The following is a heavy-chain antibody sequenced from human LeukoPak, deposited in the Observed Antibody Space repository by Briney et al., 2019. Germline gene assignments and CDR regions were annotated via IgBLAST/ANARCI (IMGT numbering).Heavy chain of an antibody. V-gene: IGHV4-39*01. D-gene: IGHD3-22*01. Sequence: KPSETLSLTCTVSGGSISSSSYYWGWIRQPPGKGLEWIGSIYYSGSTYYNPSLKSRVTISVDTSKNQFSLKLSSVTAADTAVCYCAVNYYDSSGYYGNWFDPWGQGTLVTVSS. J-gene: IGHJ5*02. CDR1: GGSISSSSYY. CDR3: AVNYYDSSGYYGNWFDP. CDR2: IYYSGST.